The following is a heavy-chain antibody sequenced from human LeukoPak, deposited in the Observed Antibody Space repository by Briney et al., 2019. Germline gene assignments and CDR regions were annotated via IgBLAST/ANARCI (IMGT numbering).Heavy chain of an antibody. V-gene: IGHV3-66*02. CDR2: VYRDGAT. CDR1: GFDVSKNF. Sequence: GGSLRLSCEVSGFDVSKNFVNWVRQAPGKGLEWLSVVYRDGATFSADSVKDRFTISRDTSRNTLYLLMNSLTSEDTAVYYCARLPTSWSHVHYWGQGTLVTVSS. J-gene: IGHJ4*02. D-gene: IGHD2-2*01. CDR3: ARLPTSWSHVHY.